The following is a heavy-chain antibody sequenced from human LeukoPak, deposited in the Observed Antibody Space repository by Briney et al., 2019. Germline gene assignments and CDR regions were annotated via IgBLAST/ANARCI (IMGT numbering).Heavy chain of an antibody. Sequence: GGSLRLSCAASGFTFSTYWMSWVRQAPGKGLEWVANIKQDGSEKYYVDSVKGRFTISRDNSKNTLYQQMHNPRAEDTAIYYCAKDRTNFFYYLDVWGTGTTVIVSS. J-gene: IGHJ6*03. CDR2: IKQDGSEK. V-gene: IGHV3-7*01. CDR3: AKDRTNFFYYLDV. CDR1: GFTFSTYW.